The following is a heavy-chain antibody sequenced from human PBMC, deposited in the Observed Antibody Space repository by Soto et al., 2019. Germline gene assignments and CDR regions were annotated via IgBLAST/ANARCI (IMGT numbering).Heavy chain of an antibody. D-gene: IGHD4-4*01. CDR1: GFTFSDYY. J-gene: IGHJ5*02. V-gene: IGHV3-11*01. CDR3: ATDDYSNYHNNWFDP. CDR2: ISSSGSTI. Sequence: PGGSLRLSCAASGFTFSDYYMSWIRQAPGKGLEWVSYISSSGSTIYYADSVKGRFTISRDNAKNSLYLQMNSLRAEDTAVYYCATDDYSNYHNNWFDPWGQGTLVTVSS.